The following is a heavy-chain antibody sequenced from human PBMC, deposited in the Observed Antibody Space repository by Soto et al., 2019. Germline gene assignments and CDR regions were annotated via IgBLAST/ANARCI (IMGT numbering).Heavy chain of an antibody. Sequence: GASVKVSCKTSGFTFSSHGFYWVRQAPGQGLEWIGWIIACSGNTNNAQKFQERVTITRDMSTSTAYMELSSLRSEDTAVYYCAKGYFWSGYYYYGMDVWGQGTTVTVSS. CDR3: AKGYFWSGYYYYGMDV. D-gene: IGHD3-3*01. CDR2: IIACSGNT. V-gene: IGHV1-58*01. CDR1: GFTFSSHG. J-gene: IGHJ6*02.